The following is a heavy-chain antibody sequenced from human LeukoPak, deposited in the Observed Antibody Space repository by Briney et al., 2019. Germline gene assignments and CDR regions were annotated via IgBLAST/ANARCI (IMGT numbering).Heavy chain of an antibody. D-gene: IGHD3-10*01. J-gene: IGHJ5*02. CDR1: GGSFSGYY. CDR2: INHSGST. V-gene: IGHV4-34*01. Sequence: SETLSLTCAVYGGSFSGYYWSWIRQPPGKGLEWIGEINHSGSTNYNPSLKSRVTISVDTSKNQFSLKLSSVTAADTAVYYCARHPYGSGSYYNGNWFAPWGQGTLVTVSS. CDR3: ARHPYGSGSYYNGNWFAP.